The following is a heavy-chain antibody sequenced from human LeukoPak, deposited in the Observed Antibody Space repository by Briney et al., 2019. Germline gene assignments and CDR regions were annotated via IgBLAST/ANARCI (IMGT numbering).Heavy chain of an antibody. D-gene: IGHD2-2*01. Sequence: GGSLRLSCVASGFTFSSYAMSWVRQAPGKGLEWVSSISDSSINIHYADSVKGRFTISRDNSKSTLYLQMNSLRAEDTAVYYCAKGRYCSSTSCPYYYYYYMDVWGKGTTVTVSS. V-gene: IGHV3-23*01. CDR3: AKGRYCSSTSCPYYYYYYMDV. CDR2: ISDSSINI. CDR1: GFTFSSYA. J-gene: IGHJ6*03.